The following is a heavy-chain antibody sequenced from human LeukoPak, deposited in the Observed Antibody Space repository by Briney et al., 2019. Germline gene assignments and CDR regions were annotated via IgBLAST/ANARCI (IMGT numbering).Heavy chain of an antibody. CDR3: ARATGQEEWLSWGIFDY. V-gene: IGHV6-1*01. J-gene: IGHJ4*02. D-gene: IGHD6-19*01. Sequence: SQTLSLTCAISGGSVSSNSAAWNWIRRSPSRGLEWLGRTYYRSKWYNDYAVSVKSRISTSPDTSKNQFSLQLNSVTPEDTAVYYCARATGQEEWLSWGIFDYWGQGTLVTVSS. CDR2: TYYRSKWYN. CDR1: GGSVSSNSAA.